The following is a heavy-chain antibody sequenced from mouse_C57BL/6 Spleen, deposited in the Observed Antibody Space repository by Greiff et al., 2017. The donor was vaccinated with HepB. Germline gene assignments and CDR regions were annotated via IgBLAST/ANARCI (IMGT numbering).Heavy chain of an antibody. V-gene: IGHV1-82*01. Sequence: VKLQQSGPELVKPGASVKISCKASGYAFSSSWMNWVKQRPGKGLEWIGRIYPGDGDTNYNGKFKGKATLTADKSSSTAYMQLSSLTSEDSAVYFCARSEGDWYFEVWGTGTTVTVSS. CDR2: IYPGDGDT. CDR1: GYAFSSSW. CDR3: ARSEGDWYFEV. J-gene: IGHJ1*03.